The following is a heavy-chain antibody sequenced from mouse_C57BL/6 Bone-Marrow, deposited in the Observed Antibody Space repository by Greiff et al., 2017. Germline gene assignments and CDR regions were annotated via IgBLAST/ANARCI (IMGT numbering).Heavy chain of an antibody. Sequence: EVKLVESGGDLVKPGGSLKLSCAASGFTFSSYGMSWVRQTPDKRLEWVATISSGGSYTYYPASVKGRFTISRDNAKNTLYLQMSSLKSEDTAMYYCARQRLRAWFAYWGQGTLVTVSA. V-gene: IGHV5-6*01. CDR3: ARQRLRAWFAY. CDR1: GFTFSSYG. CDR2: ISSGGSYT. D-gene: IGHD1-1*01. J-gene: IGHJ3*01.